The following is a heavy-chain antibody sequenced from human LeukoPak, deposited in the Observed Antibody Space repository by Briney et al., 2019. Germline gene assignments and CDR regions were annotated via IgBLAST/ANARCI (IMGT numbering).Heavy chain of an antibody. J-gene: IGHJ3*02. CDR3: ARAPYDFWSGYHDAFDI. CDR1: GFIFSSFS. D-gene: IGHD3-3*01. CDR2: ISTSGGLSSI. Sequence: GGSLRLSCAASGFIFSSFSVNWVRQAPGKGLEWVSSISTSGGLSSIYYADSVKGRFTISRDNAKNSLYLQMNSLGAEDTAVYYCARAPYDFWSGYHDAFDIWGQGTMVTVSS. V-gene: IGHV3-21*04.